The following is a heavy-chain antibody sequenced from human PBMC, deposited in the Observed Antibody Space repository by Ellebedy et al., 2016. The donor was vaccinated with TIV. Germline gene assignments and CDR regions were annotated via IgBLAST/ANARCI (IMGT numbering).Heavy chain of an antibody. CDR3: ARHGVPKAAAGLYYYYYYGMDV. J-gene: IGHJ6*02. D-gene: IGHD6-13*01. Sequence: MPSETLSLTCTVSGGSISSSSYYWGWIRQPPGKGLEWIGSIYYSGSTYYNPSLQSRVTISVDTSKNQFSLKLSSVTAADTAMYYCARHGVPKAAAGLYYYYYYGMDVWGQGTTATVSS. V-gene: IGHV4-39*01. CDR1: GGSISSSSYY. CDR2: IYYSGST.